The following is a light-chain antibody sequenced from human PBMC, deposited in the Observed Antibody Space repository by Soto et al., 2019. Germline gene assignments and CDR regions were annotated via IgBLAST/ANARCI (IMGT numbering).Light chain of an antibody. CDR1: SSNIGNQY. CDR3: ETWDSSLRVV. V-gene: IGLV1-51*01. CDR2: DNN. Sequence: QSVLTQPPSVSAAPGEKVTISCSGSSSNIGNQYVSWYQQFPGTAPKLLIYDNNKRPSGISDRFSGSKSGTSATLGITGLQTGDEADYYCETWDSSLRVVFGGGTKLTVL. J-gene: IGLJ2*01.